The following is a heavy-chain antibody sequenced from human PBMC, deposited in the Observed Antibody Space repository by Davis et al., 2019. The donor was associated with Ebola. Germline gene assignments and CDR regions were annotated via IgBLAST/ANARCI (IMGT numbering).Heavy chain of an antibody. D-gene: IGHD1-1*01. CDR1: GYTLTSYY. CDR3: ARPSPTGGGFDY. CDR2: INPSGGST. J-gene: IGHJ4*02. Sequence: ASVPVSCKASGYTLTSYYMHWVRQAPGQGLEWMGIINPSGGSTSYAQKFQGRVTMTRDTSTSTVYMELSSLRSEDTAVYYCARPSPTGGGFDYWGQGTLVTVSS. V-gene: IGHV1-46*01.